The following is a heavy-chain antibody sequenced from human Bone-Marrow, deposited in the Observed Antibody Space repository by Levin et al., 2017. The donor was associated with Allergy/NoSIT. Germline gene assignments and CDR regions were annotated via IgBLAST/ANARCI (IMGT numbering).Heavy chain of an antibody. CDR3: ARGEVGGITYGYGGVDY. Sequence: HPGGSLRLSCTASGFSFSTHDMHWIRQARGTGLEWVSTIASTGETTYPDSVKGRFTVSRENAKNSLYLQMTSLRAGDTAIYYCARGEVGGITYGYGGVDYWGQGTLVTVSS. CDR1: GFSFSTHD. D-gene: IGHD4-17*01. CDR2: IASTGET. J-gene: IGHJ4*02. V-gene: IGHV3-13*01.